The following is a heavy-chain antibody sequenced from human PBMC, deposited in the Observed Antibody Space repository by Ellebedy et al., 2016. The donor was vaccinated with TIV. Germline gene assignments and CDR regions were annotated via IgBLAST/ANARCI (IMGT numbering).Heavy chain of an antibody. D-gene: IGHD3-10*01. CDR1: GFTFSSYG. J-gene: IGHJ3*02. CDR3: ARGLLVLLWFGELLPDDAFDI. Sequence: GGSLRLXCAASGFTFSSYGMHWVRQAPGKGLEWVAVISYDGSNKYYADSVKGRFTISRDNSKNTLYLQMNSLRAEDTAVYYCARGLLVLLWFGELLPDDAFDIWGQGTMVTVSS. V-gene: IGHV3-30*03. CDR2: ISYDGSNK.